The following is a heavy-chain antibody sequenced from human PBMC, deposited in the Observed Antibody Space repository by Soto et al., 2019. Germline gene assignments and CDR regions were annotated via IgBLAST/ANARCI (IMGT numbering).Heavy chain of an antibody. Sequence: PSETLSLTCAVYGGSFSGYYWSWIRQPPGKGLEWIGEINHSGSTNYNPSLKSRVTISVDTSKNQFSLTLTSVTAADTAFYYCARHSETAMVTGFDQWGQGTLVTVSS. J-gene: IGHJ4*02. D-gene: IGHD5-18*01. V-gene: IGHV4-34*01. CDR3: ARHSETAMVTGFDQ. CDR1: GGSFSGYY. CDR2: INHSGST.